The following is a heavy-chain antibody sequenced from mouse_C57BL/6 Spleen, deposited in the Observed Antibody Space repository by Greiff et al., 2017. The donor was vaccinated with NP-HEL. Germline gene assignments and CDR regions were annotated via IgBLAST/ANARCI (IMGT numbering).Heavy chain of an antibody. CDR1: GFTFSSYA. CDR3: ARDLDGYLLGDY. D-gene: IGHD2-3*01. V-gene: IGHV5-4*01. J-gene: IGHJ4*01. CDR2: ISDGGSYT. Sequence: EVKLMESGGGLVKPGGSLKLSCAASGFTFSSYAMSWVRQTPEKRLEWVATISDGGSYTYYPDNVKGRFTISRDNAKNNLYLQMSHLKSEDTAMYYCARDLDGYLLGDYWGQGTSVTVSS.